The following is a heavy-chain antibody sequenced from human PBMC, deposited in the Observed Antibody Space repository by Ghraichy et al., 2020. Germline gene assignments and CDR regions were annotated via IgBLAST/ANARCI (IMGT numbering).Heavy chain of an antibody. CDR3: SRPAGKGITGTTAYYYYGLDV. V-gene: IGHV3-73*01. J-gene: IGHJ6*02. CDR2: IRSKANSYAT. CDR1: GFTFSGSA. Sequence: GGSLRLSCAASGFTFSGSAMQWVRQASGKGLEWVGRIRSKANSYATAYAASVKGRFTISRDDSKNTAYLHINSLKTEDTAVYYCSRPAGKGITGTTAYYYYGLDVWGQGTTVTVSS. D-gene: IGHD1-20*01.